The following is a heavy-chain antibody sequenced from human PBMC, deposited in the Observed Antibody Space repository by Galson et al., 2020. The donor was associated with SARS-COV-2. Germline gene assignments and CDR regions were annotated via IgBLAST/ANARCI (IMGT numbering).Heavy chain of an antibody. Sequence: QTSETLSLTCTVSGGSISSSSYYWGWIRQPPGKGMEWIGSIYYSGSTYYSPSLKSRVTMSVDTSKRQFSLTLTSLTAADTAGYYCATSTIGVAGACWCSWGQRALVGVSS. CDR1: GGSISSSSYY. V-gene: IGHV4-39*01. CDR3: ATSTIGVAGACWCS. J-gene: IGHJ5*02. CDR2: IYYSGST. D-gene: IGHD6-19*01.